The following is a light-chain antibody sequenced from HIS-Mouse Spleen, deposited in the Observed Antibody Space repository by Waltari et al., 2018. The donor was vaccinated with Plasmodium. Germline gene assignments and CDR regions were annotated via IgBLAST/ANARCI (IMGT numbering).Light chain of an antibody. CDR2: KDS. J-gene: IGLJ1*01. CDR1: ALPKQS. CDR3: QSADSSGTYV. V-gene: IGLV3-25*03. Sequence: SYELTQPPSVSVSPGQTARITCPGEALPKQSAYWYQQKPGQAPVLVIYKDSGRPSGIPERFSGSSSGTTVTLTISGVQAEDEADYYCQSADSSGTYVFGTGTKVTVL.